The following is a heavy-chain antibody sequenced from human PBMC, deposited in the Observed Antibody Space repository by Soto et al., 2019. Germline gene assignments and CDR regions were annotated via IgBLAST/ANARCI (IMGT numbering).Heavy chain of an antibody. Sequence: SETLSLTCTVSGGSISSYYWSWIRQPPGKGLEWIGYIYYSGSTNYNPSLKSRVTISVDTSKNQFSLKLSSVTAADTAVHYCARGKYQLLRNYYYGMDVWSQGTTVTVAS. CDR1: GGSISSYY. D-gene: IGHD2-2*01. J-gene: IGHJ6*02. V-gene: IGHV4-59*01. CDR2: IYYSGST. CDR3: ARGKYQLLRNYYYGMDV.